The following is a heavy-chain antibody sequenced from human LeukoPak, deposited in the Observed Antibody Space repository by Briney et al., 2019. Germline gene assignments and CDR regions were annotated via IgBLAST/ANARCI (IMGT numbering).Heavy chain of an antibody. Sequence: GGSLRLSCAATGFTFSSYAMSWVRQAPGKGLEWVSAISGSGGSTYYADSVKVRFTISRDNSKNTLYLQMNSLRAEDTAVYYCAKESTYCSGGSCFIRESLNWFDPWGQGTLVTVSS. CDR2: ISGSGGST. V-gene: IGHV3-23*01. CDR1: GFTFSSYA. CDR3: AKESTYCSGGSCFIRESLNWFDP. D-gene: IGHD2-15*01. J-gene: IGHJ5*02.